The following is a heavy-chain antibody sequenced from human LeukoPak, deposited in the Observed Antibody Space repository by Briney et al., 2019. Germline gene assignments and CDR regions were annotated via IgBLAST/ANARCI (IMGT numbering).Heavy chain of an antibody. CDR2: ISYDGSNK. D-gene: IGHD6-13*01. CDR1: GFAFSSYA. CDR3: ARGYSSSAYFYYYYYGMDV. V-gene: IGHV3-30-3*01. Sequence: GGSLRLSCAASGFAFSSYAMHWVRQAPGKGLEWVAVISYDGSNKYYADSVKGRFTISRDNSKNTLYLQMNSLRAEDTAVYYCARGYSSSAYFYYYYYGMDVWGQGTTVTVSS. J-gene: IGHJ6*02.